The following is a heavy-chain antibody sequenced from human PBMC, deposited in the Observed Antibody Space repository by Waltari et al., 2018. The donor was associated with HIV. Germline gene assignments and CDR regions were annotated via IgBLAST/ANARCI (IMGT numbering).Heavy chain of an antibody. V-gene: IGHV4-61*02. J-gene: IGHJ4*02. CDR2: IYTSGST. D-gene: IGHD3-3*01. CDR3: AGQYYDFWSAPEDY. CDR1: GGSISSGRYY. Sequence: QVQLQESGPGLVKPSQTLSLTCTVSGGSISSGRYYWSWIRQPAGKGLEWIGRIYTSGSTNSNPSRKSRATISVDTSKNQFSLKLSSVTAADTAVYYCAGQYYDFWSAPEDYWGQGTLVTVSS.